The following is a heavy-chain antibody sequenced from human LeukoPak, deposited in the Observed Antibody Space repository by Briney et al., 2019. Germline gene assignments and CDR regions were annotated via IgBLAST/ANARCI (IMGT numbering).Heavy chain of an antibody. J-gene: IGHJ4*02. CDR2: INWNGGST. Sequence: GGSLRLSCAASGFTFDDYGMSWVRQAPGKGLEWVSGINWNGGSTGYADSVKGRFTISRDNAKNTLYLQMNSLRAEDTAVYYCARGIAARPIPSLLDYWGQGTLVTVSS. V-gene: IGHV3-20*04. CDR1: GFTFDDYG. D-gene: IGHD6-6*01. CDR3: ARGIAARPIPSLLDY.